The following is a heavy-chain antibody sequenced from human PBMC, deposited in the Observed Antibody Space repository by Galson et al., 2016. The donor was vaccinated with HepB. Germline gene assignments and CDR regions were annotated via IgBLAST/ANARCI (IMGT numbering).Heavy chain of an antibody. V-gene: IGHV3-30*09. J-gene: IGHJ4*02. CDR3: ARARDTFFDS. Sequence: SLRLSCAASGFTFSNFPMHWVRQAPGKGLEWVAVISYDGTNKFYADSVRGRFAISRDNSKNTVFLQINSLRPEDTAVFYCARARDTFFDSWGQGTLVTVPS. D-gene: IGHD2/OR15-2a*01. CDR1: GFTFSNFP. CDR2: ISYDGTNK.